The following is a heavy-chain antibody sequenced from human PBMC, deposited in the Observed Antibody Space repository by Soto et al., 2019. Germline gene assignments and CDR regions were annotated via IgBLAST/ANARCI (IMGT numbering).Heavy chain of an antibody. CDR1: GFTFSNAW. CDR2: IKSKTDGGTT. Sequence: EVQLVESGGGLVKPGGSLRLSCAASGFTFSNAWMNWVRQAPGKGLEWVGRIKSKTDGGTTDYAAPVKGRFTISRDDSKNTLYLQMNSLKTEDTAVYYCTTPTAHSGPDAFDIWGQGTMVTVSS. CDR3: TTPTAHSGPDAFDI. J-gene: IGHJ3*02. V-gene: IGHV3-15*07. D-gene: IGHD3-10*01.